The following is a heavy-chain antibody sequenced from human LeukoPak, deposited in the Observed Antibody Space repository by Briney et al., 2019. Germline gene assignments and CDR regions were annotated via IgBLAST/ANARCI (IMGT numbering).Heavy chain of an antibody. CDR2: IYYSGST. Sequence: SETLSLTCTVSGGSISSSSYYWGWIHQPPGKGLEWIGSIYYSGSTYYNPSLKSRVTISVDTSKNQFSLKLSSVTAADTAVYYCASRRRTGYYFDYWGQGTLVTVSP. CDR3: ASRRRTGYYFDY. CDR1: GGSISSSSYY. V-gene: IGHV4-39*07. J-gene: IGHJ4*02. D-gene: IGHD3/OR15-3a*01.